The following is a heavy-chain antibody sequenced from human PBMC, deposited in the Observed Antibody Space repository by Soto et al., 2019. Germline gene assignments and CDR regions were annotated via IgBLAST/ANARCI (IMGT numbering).Heavy chain of an antibody. J-gene: IGHJ6*02. D-gene: IGHD3-10*01. CDR3: ARNMDYYYGPGSGNGHGF. CDR1: GYTFTAYY. Sequence: QVQLVQSGAELKEPGDSVRVSCEASGYTFTAYYIHWVRQAPGQGREWMGWINPRVGDTSSAQDFQGRVSMTSDTSVSTVYMELSRLTSDDTAIYSCARNMDYYYGPGSGNGHGFWGQGTTVTVFS. V-gene: IGHV1-2*02. CDR2: INPRVGDT.